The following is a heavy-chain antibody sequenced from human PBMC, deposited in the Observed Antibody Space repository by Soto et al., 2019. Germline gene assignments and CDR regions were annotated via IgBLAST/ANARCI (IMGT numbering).Heavy chain of an antibody. D-gene: IGHD2-21*02. V-gene: IGHV3-23*01. CDR1: GFTVTSNG. CDR2: ISPNGQGI. Sequence: GGSLRLSCGVSGFTVTSNGVSWVCQAPGKGLEWVSAISPNGQGIWYADSVKGRVTISRDISGNTVFLQMDSLRAEDTAVYYCAKDRLYPRDYFHYWGQGTLVTVSS. CDR3: AKDRLYPRDYFHY. J-gene: IGHJ4*02.